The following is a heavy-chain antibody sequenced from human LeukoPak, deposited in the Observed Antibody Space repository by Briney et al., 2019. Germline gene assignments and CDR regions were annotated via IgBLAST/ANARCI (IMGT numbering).Heavy chain of an antibody. CDR1: GFSISSYA. Sequence: HPGGSLRLSCAASGFSISSYAMSWVRQAPGKGLGWVSALSGSGGSTYYADSVKGRFTISRDNSKNTLYLQMNSLRAEDTAVYYCAKGHSPFDYWGQGTLVTVSS. D-gene: IGHD2-21*01. CDR3: AKGHSPFDY. V-gene: IGHV3-23*01. J-gene: IGHJ4*02. CDR2: LSGSGGST.